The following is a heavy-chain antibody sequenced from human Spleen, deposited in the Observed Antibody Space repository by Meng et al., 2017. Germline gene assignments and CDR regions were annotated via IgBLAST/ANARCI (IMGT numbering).Heavy chain of an antibody. CDR1: GGSFSGYY. Sequence: QLQPWGAGLLKPSETLSLTCAVSGGSFSGYYWSWIRQPPGKGLEWIGEINHRGSTSYNPSLKSRVIISGDTSKNQFSLKLSSVTGADTAVYYCARGQLASSTFSATNWFDPWGQGTLVTVSS. D-gene: IGHD6-13*01. J-gene: IGHJ5*02. CDR2: INHRGST. V-gene: IGHV4-34*01. CDR3: ARGQLASSTFSATNWFDP.